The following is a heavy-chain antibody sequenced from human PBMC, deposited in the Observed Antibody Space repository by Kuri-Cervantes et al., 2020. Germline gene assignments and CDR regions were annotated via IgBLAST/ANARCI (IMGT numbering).Heavy chain of an antibody. V-gene: IGHV3-53*01. CDR3: VRGGAVGTRAWGY. CDR2: IYSDGST. D-gene: IGHD6-13*01. Sequence: GESLKISCAASGVTVSSNYMSWVRQAPGEGLEWVLMIYSDGSTYYTDSVKGRFTISRDNAKNTLYLQMNSLRAEDTAVYYCVRGGAVGTRAWGYWGQGTLVTVSS. J-gene: IGHJ4*02. CDR1: GVTVSSNY.